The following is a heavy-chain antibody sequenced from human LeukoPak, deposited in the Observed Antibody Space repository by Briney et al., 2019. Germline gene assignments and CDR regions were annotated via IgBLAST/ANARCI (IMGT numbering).Heavy chain of an antibody. CDR2: IYYSGST. CDR3: ARQGSVGLADAFDV. J-gene: IGHJ3*01. CDR1: GGSFSSYY. D-gene: IGHD3/OR15-3a*01. V-gene: IGHV4-59*08. Sequence: SETLSLTCTVSGGSFSSYYWSWIRQPPGKGLEWIGHIYYSGSTIYNPSLKSRVAMSVDTSKDQFSLKLTSVTAADTALYYCARQGSVGLADAFDVWGQGTMVTVSS.